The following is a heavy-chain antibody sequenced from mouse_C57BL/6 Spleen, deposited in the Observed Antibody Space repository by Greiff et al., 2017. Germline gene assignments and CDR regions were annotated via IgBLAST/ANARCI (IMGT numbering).Heavy chain of an antibody. D-gene: IGHD1-1*01. Sequence: VKLQESGPELVKPGASVKISCKASGYAFSSSWMNWVKQRPGKGLEWIGRIYPGDGDTNYNGKFKGKATLTADKSSSTAYMQLSSLTSEDSAVYFCAREGDYYGSSPYWGQGTLVTVSA. CDR1: GYAFSSSW. J-gene: IGHJ3*01. V-gene: IGHV1-82*01. CDR2: IYPGDGDT. CDR3: AREGDYYGSSPY.